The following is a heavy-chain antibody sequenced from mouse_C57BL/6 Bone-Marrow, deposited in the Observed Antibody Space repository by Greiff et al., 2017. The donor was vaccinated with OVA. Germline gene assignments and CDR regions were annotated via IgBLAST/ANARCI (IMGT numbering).Heavy chain of an antibody. J-gene: IGHJ2*01. CDR2: ISYDGSN. V-gene: IGHV3-6*01. CDR3: ATTKGYYFDY. Sequence: ESGPGLVKPSQSLSLTCSVTGYSITSGYYWNWIRQFPGNKLEWMGYISYDGSNNYNPSLKNRISITRDTSKNQFFLKLNSVTTEDTATYYCATTKGYYFDYWGQGTTLTVSS. CDR1: GYSITSGYY.